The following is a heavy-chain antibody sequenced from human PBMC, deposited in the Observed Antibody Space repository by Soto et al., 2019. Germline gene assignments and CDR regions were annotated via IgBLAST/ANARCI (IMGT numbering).Heavy chain of an antibody. CDR2: ISGSGGST. D-gene: IGHD3-22*01. CDR3: AKDRDYYDSSGHNWFDP. V-gene: IGHV3-23*01. Sequence: GGSLRLSCAASGFTFSSYAMSWVRQAPGKGLEWVSAISGSGGSTYYADSVKGRFTISRDNSKNTLYLQMNSLRAEDTAVYYCAKDRDYYDSSGHNWFDPWGQGTLVTVSS. CDR1: GFTFSSYA. J-gene: IGHJ5*02.